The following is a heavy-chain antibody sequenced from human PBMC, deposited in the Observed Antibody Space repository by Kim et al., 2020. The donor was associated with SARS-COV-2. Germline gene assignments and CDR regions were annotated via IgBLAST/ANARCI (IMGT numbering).Heavy chain of an antibody. CDR3: AKMAHIVVVTAIPYFDY. J-gene: IGHJ4*02. V-gene: IGHV3-23*01. D-gene: IGHD2-21*02. Sequence: VKGRFTISRDNSKNTLYLQMNSLRAEDTAIYYCAKMAHIVVVTAIPYFDYWGQGTLVTVSS.